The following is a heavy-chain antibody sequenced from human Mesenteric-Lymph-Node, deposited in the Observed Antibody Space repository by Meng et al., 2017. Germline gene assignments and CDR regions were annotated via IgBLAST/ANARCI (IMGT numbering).Heavy chain of an antibody. D-gene: IGHD3-3*01. CDR3: ARDFLAYDFWSGYPHP. V-gene: IGHV3-48*04. CDR2: ISSSGSTI. CDR1: GFTFSSYW. J-gene: IGHJ4*02. Sequence: GESLKISCAASGFTFSSYWMHWVRQAPGKGLEWVSYISSSGSTIYYADSVKGRFTISRDNAKNSLYLQMNSLRAEDTAVYYCARDFLAYDFWSGYPHPWGQGTLVTVSS.